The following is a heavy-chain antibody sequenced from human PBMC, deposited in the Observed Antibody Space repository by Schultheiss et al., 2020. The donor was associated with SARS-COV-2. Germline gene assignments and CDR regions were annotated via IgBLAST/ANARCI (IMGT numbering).Heavy chain of an antibody. J-gene: IGHJ5*02. CDR3: TRLVSGSSSDH. CDR2: IWYDGSIK. D-gene: IGHD6-13*01. V-gene: IGHV3-33*01. CDR1: GFTFSNYG. Sequence: GGSLRLSCAASGFTFSNYGVHWVRQAPGKGLEWVAFIWYDGSIKYYADSVKGRFTLSRDNARNTVSLQMNSLRAEDTGVYYCTRLVSGSSSDHWGQGTLVTVSS.